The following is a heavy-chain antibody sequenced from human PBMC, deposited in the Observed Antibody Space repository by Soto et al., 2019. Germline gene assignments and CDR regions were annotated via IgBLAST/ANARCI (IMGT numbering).Heavy chain of an antibody. CDR3: AKAVPPFVVVTASDY. CDR1: GFTFRNFG. Sequence: QVQLVESGGGVVQPGRSLRLSCAASGFTFRNFGMHWVRQGPGKGLEWVAVISYDGTNKYYADSVKGRFTISRDNSKNTLYLQINSLRAEDTAVYYCAKAVPPFVVVTASDYWGQGTLVTVSS. CDR2: ISYDGTNK. V-gene: IGHV3-30*18. J-gene: IGHJ4*02. D-gene: IGHD2-21*02.